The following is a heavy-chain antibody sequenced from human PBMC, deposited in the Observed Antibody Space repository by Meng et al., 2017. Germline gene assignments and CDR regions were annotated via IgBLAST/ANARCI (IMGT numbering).Heavy chain of an antibody. CDR3: ARRSQGLGYSSSWMYYYYYGMDV. Sequence: ASVKVSCKASGYTFISYGISWVRQAPGQGLEGMGWISAYNGNTKYAQKLQGRVTMTTDTSTSTAYMELRSLSSDDTAVYYCARRSQGLGYSSSWMYYYYYGMDVWGQGTTVTVSS. V-gene: IGHV1-18*01. CDR2: ISAYNGNT. CDR1: GYTFISYG. D-gene: IGHD6-13*01. J-gene: IGHJ6*02.